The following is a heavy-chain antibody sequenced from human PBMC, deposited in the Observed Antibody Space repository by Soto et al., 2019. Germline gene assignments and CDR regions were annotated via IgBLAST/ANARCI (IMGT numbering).Heavy chain of an antibody. J-gene: IGHJ4*02. CDR2: IYYSGST. CDR3: ARALAPDVDYFDY. Sequence: SETLCLTCTVPGGSISSYYWSWIRQPPGKGLEWIGYIYYSGSTNYNPSLKSRVTISVDTSKNQFSLKLSSVTAADTAVYYCARALAPDVDYFDYWGQGTLVTVSS. V-gene: IGHV4-59*08. CDR1: GGSISSYY.